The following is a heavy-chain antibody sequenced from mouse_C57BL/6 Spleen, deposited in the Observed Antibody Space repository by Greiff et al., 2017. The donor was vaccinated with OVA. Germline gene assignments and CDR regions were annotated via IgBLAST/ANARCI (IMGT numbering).Heavy chain of an antibody. Sequence: EVKLMESGGGLVQPKGSLKLSCAASGFSFNTYAMNWVRQAPGKGLEWVARIRSKSNNYATYYADSVKDRFTISRDDSESTLYLQMNNLKTEDTAMYYCVRQEDEDGSSWDWYFDVWGTGTTVTVSS. CDR3: VRQEDEDGSSWDWYFDV. CDR1: GFSFNTYA. D-gene: IGHD1-1*01. CDR2: IRSKSNNYAT. V-gene: IGHV10-1*01. J-gene: IGHJ1*03.